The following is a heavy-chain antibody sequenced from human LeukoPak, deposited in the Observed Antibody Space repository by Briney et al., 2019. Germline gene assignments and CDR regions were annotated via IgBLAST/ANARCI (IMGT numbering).Heavy chain of an antibody. CDR1: GFTFSSAW. CDR2: IASKTYGGTT. D-gene: IGHD2/OR15-2a*01. Sequence: AGGSQRLSCAASGFTFSSAWMSWVRQAPGKGLEWVGRIASKTYGGTTDYAAPVKGRFTISRDDSKNTLYLQMNSLKSEDTAVYYCIGTFLGYWGQGTLVTVSS. J-gene: IGHJ4*02. V-gene: IGHV3-15*04. CDR3: IGTFLGY.